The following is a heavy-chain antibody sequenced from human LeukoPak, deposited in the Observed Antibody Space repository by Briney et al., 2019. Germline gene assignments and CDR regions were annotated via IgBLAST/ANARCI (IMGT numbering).Heavy chain of an antibody. CDR1: GGSISSYY. D-gene: IGHD2-15*01. V-gene: IGHV4-4*07. CDR3: ARGVVAATRYYYYYYMDV. CDR2: IYTSGST. J-gene: IGHJ6*03. Sequence: PSETLSLTCTVSGGSISSYYWSWIRQPAGKGLEWIGRIYTSGSTNYNPSLKSRVTISVDTSKNQFSLKLSSVTAADTAVYYCARGVVAATRYYYYYYMDVWGKGTTVTVSS.